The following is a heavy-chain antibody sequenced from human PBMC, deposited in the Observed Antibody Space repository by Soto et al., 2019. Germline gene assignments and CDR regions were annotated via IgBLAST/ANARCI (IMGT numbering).Heavy chain of an antibody. CDR2: IYYSGST. CDR3: ARVRRDGHNKSNWFDP. Sequence: SETLSLTCTVSGGSVSSVSYYWSWIRQPPGKGLEWIGYIYYSGSTNYNPSLKGRVTISVDTSKNQFSLKLSSVTAADTAVYYCARVRRDGHNKSNWFDPWGQGTLVTVSS. CDR1: GGSVSSVSYY. V-gene: IGHV4-61*01. J-gene: IGHJ5*02.